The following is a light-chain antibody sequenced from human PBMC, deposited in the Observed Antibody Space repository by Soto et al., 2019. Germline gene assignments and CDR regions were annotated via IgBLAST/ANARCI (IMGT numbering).Light chain of an antibody. J-gene: IGLJ3*02. CDR3: CSYAGSSTWV. Sequence: QSALTQPASVSGSPGQSITISCTGTSSDVGIYKLVSWYQQHPGKAPKLMIYEGSKRPSGVSNRFSGSKSGNTASLTISGLQAEDEADYYCCSYAGSSTWVFGGGTKPIVL. CDR1: SSDVGIYKL. CDR2: EGS. V-gene: IGLV2-23*01.